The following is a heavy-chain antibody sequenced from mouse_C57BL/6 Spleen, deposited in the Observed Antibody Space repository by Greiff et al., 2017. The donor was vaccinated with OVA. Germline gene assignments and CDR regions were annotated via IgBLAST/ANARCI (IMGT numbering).Heavy chain of an antibody. CDR3: ANYYGSSYAGFAY. J-gene: IGHJ3*01. Sequence: QVQLQQPGAELVKPGASVKLSCKASGYTFTSYWMHWVKQRPGQGLEWIGMIHPNSGSTNYHEKFKSKATLTVDKSSSTAYMQLSSLTSEDSAVYYCANYYGSSYAGFAYWGQGTLVTVSA. V-gene: IGHV1-64*01. D-gene: IGHD1-1*01. CDR1: GYTFTSYW. CDR2: IHPNSGST.